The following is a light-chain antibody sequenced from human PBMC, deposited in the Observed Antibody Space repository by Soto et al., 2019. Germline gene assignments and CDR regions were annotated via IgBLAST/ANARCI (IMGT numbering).Light chain of an antibody. V-gene: IGLV1-40*01. Sequence: QSVLTQPPSVSGAPGQRVTLSCTGSSSNIGAGYDVHWYQQFPGPSPKLLIFGSSNRPSGVPDRFSGSKSGTSASLAITGLQAEDEADYYCQSYDRSLSGSIFGGGTKLTVL. CDR1: SSNIGAGYD. CDR2: GSS. CDR3: QSYDRSLSGSI. J-gene: IGLJ2*01.